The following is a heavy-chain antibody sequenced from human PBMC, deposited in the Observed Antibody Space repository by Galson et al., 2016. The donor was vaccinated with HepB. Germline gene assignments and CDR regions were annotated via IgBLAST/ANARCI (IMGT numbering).Heavy chain of an antibody. CDR3: ARLAAGTMAGDY. J-gene: IGHJ4*02. D-gene: IGHD6-25*01. CDR1: GYSFTSYG. V-gene: IGHV1-18*01. CDR2: ISPYNGNT. Sequence: SVKVSCKASGYSFTSYGFSWVRQAPGQWLEWMGWISPYNGNTNYAQKLQGRVTMTTDTSTNTAYMELRSLRSDDAAVYFCARLAAGTMAGDYWGQGTLVTFSS.